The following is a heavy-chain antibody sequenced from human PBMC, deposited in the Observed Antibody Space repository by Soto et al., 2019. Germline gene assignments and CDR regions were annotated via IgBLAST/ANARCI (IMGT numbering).Heavy chain of an antibody. Sequence: GSLRLSCAASGFTFSNAWMSWVRQAPGKGLEWVGRIKSKTDGGTTDYAAPVKGRFTISRDDSKNTLYLQMNSLKTEDTAVYYCTTDSGGGFTAMVTFYYYYGMDVWGQGTTVTVSS. CDR2: IKSKTDGGTT. CDR3: TTDSGGGFTAMVTFYYYYGMDV. V-gene: IGHV3-15*01. J-gene: IGHJ6*02. CDR1: GFTFSNAW. D-gene: IGHD5-18*01.